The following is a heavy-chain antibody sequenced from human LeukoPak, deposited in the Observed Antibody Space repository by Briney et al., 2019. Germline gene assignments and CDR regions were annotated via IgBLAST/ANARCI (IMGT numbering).Heavy chain of an antibody. V-gene: IGHV4-34*01. D-gene: IGHD6-19*01. CDR1: GGSFSGYY. CDR2: INHSGST. Sequence: SETLSLTCAVYGGSFSGYYWSWIRQPPGKGLEWIGEINHSGSTNYNPSLKSRVTISVDTSKNQFSLKLSSVTAADTAVYYCARGSGIAVAPVSWGQGTLVTVSS. J-gene: IGHJ4*02. CDR3: ARGSGIAVAPVS.